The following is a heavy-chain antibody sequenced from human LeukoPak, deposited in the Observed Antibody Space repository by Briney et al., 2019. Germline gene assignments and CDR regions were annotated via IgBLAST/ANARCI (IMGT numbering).Heavy chain of an antibody. V-gene: IGHV3-33*01. D-gene: IGHD1-26*01. Sequence: GRSLRLSCAASGFPFSTYGMHWVRQAPGKGLEWVAVIWYDGGTKYYADSVKGRFTISRDNSKNTLYLQMNSLRPEDTAVYYCARASGGYDYWGQGTLVTVSS. CDR1: GFPFSTYG. CDR2: IWYDGGTK. J-gene: IGHJ4*02. CDR3: ARASGGYDY.